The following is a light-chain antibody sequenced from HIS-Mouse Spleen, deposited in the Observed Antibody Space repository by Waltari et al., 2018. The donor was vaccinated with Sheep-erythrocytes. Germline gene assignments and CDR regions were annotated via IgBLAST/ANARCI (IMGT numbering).Light chain of an antibody. CDR1: ALPKKY. CDR3: YSTDSSGNHWV. V-gene: IGLV3-10*01. Sequence: SYELTQPPSVSVSPGHTARITCSGAALPKKYAYRYQQNSVQAPVLVIYEDRKRPPGIPERFSGSSSGTMATLTISGAQVEDDADYYCYSTDSSGNHWVFGGGTKLTVL. CDR2: EDR. J-gene: IGLJ3*02.